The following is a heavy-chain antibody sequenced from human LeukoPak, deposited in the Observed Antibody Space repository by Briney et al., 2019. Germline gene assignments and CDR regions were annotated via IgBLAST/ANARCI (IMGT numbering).Heavy chain of an antibody. J-gene: IGHJ4*02. CDR3: ARGILSGLDY. CDR2: ISSSSSTI. V-gene: IGHV3-48*02. CDR1: EFTFSSYS. Sequence: GGSLSLSCAASEFTFSSYSVNWVRQAPGKGLEWVSYISSSSSTIYYAGSVKGRFTISRDNAKNSLYLQMNTLRDEDTAVYYCARGILSGLDYWGQGTLVTVSS. D-gene: IGHD2/OR15-2a*01.